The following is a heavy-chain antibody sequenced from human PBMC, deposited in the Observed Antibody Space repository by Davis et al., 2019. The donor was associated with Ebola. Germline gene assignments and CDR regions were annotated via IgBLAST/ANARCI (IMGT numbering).Heavy chain of an antibody. CDR3: AATIVGVDY. Sequence: MPSETLSLICSVSGGSISSYYWSWIRQPPGKGLEWIGYIYYSGSTNYNPSLKSRVTISVDTSKNQFSLKLSSVTAADTAVYYCAATIVGVDYWGQGTLVTVSS. V-gene: IGHV4-59*08. CDR1: GGSISSYY. D-gene: IGHD1-26*01. J-gene: IGHJ4*02. CDR2: IYYSGST.